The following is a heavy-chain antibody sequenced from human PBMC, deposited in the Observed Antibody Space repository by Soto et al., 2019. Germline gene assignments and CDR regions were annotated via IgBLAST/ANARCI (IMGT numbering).Heavy chain of an antibody. V-gene: IGHV1-2*02. CDR1: GYTFTGYY. D-gene: IGHD3-16*01. CDR3: ARGGGQTYYYYPMDV. CDR2: INPNSGGT. J-gene: IGHJ6*02. Sequence: ASVKVSCKASGYTFTGYYIHWVRQAPGQGLEWMGWINPNSGGTRFEQKFQDRVTMTRDTTFNTTYVELSRLTSDDTAVYYCARGGGQTYYYYPMDVWGAGTTLTV.